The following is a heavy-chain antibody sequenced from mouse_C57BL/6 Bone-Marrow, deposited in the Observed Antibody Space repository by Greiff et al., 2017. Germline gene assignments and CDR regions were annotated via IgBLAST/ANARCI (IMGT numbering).Heavy chain of an antibody. V-gene: IGHV5-17*01. D-gene: IGHD2-12*01. J-gene: IGHJ2*01. CDR2: ISSGSSTI. Sequence: EVKLMESGGGLVKPGGSLKLSCAASGFTFRDYGMHWVRQAPEKGLEWVAYISSGSSTIYYADTVKGRFTISRDNAKNTLFLQMTSLRSEDTAMYYCAKSKLLFDYWGQGTTLTVSS. CDR1: GFTFRDYG. CDR3: AKSKLLFDY.